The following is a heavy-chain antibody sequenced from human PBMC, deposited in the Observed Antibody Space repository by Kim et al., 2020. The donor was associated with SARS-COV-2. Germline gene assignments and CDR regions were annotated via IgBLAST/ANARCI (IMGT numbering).Heavy chain of an antibody. Sequence: GGSLRLSCAASGFTFSSYGMHWVRQAPGKGLEWVAVIWYDGSNKYYADSVKGRFTISRDNSKNTLYLQMNSLRAEDTAVYYCAKEAPPRVDTAMATFTLDYWGQGTLVTVSS. D-gene: IGHD5-18*01. V-gene: IGHV3-33*06. CDR3: AKEAPPRVDTAMATFTLDY. CDR1: GFTFSSYG. J-gene: IGHJ4*02. CDR2: IWYDGSNK.